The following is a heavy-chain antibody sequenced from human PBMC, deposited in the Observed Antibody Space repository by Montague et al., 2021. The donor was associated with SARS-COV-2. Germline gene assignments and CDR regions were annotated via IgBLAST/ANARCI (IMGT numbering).Heavy chain of an antibody. J-gene: IGHJ3*02. D-gene: IGHD3-22*01. Sequence: SETLSLTCTVSGGSISSSSYYWGWIRQPPGKGLEWIGSIYYSGSTYYNPYLKSRVTISVDTSKNQFSLKLSSVAAAATAVYYCASHTYYYDSSGFDAFDIWGQGTMVTVSS. CDR3: ASHTYYYDSSGFDAFDI. CDR1: GGSISSSSYY. CDR2: IYYSGST. V-gene: IGHV4-39*01.